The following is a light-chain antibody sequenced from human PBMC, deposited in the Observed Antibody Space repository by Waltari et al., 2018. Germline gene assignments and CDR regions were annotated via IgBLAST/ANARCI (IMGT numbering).Light chain of an antibody. Sequence: DIVMTQSPDSLAVSLGERATINCKSSQSVLYRPNINNYLAWYQQKPGQPPKLLIYWASNRESGVPDRFSGSGSGTDFTLTISSLQAEDVAVYYCQQYYSSPWTFGQGTKVEIK. V-gene: IGKV4-1*01. CDR1: QSVLYRPNINNY. CDR2: WAS. CDR3: QQYYSSPWT. J-gene: IGKJ1*01.